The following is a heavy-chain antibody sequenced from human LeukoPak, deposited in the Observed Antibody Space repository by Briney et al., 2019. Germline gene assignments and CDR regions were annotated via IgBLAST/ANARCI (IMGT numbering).Heavy chain of an antibody. CDR1: GFTFSSYA. J-gene: IGHJ4*02. CDR2: ISGSGGST. CDR3: ADDNWNDVRSVY. D-gene: IGHD1-20*01. Sequence: GGSLRLSCAASGFTFSSYAMSWVRQAPGKGLEWVSAISGSGGSTYHADSVKGRFTISRDNSKNTLYLQMNSLRAEDTAVYYCADDNWNDVRSVYWGQGTLVTVSS. V-gene: IGHV3-23*01.